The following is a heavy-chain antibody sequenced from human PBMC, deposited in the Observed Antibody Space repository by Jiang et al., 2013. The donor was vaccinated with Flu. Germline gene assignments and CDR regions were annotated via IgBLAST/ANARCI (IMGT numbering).Heavy chain of an antibody. D-gene: IGHD3-22*01. CDR3: ARWLDYGLDV. V-gene: IGHV4-59*01. J-gene: IGHJ6*02. CDR2: YSGST. Sequence: YSGSTNYNPPLKSRVTVSLDTSKNQFSLKVRSVTAADTAVYYCARWLDYGLDVWGQGTTVTVSS.